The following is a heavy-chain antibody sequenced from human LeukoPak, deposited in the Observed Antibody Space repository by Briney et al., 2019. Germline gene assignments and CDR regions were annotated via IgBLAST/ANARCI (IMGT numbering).Heavy chain of an antibody. CDR3: ARDLGWLHYAD. CDR1: GFTFSSHG. V-gene: IGHV3-23*01. J-gene: IGHJ4*02. CDR2: IGGSGGFIT. Sequence: PGGSLRLSCAASGFTFSSHGMNWVRQAPGKGLEWVSGIGGSGGFITYYADSVKGRFTVSRDNSKNTLYLQMNCLRADDTAIYYCARDLGWLHYADWGQGTLVTVSS. D-gene: IGHD5-12*01.